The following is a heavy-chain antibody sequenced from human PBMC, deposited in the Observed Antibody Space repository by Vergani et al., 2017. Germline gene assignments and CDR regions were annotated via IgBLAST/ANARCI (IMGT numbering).Heavy chain of an antibody. D-gene: IGHD3-3*01. V-gene: IGHV1-2*02. CDR3: ARERVTRFLEWLLYRGFDI. CDR1: GYTFTGYY. CDR2: INPNSGGT. Sequence: QVQLVQSGAEVKKPGASVKVSCKASGYTFTGYYMHWVRQAPGQGLEWMGWINPNSGGTNYAQKFQGRVTMTRDTSISTAYMELSRLRSDDTAVYYCARERVTRFLEWLLYRGFDIWGQGTMVTVSS. J-gene: IGHJ3*02.